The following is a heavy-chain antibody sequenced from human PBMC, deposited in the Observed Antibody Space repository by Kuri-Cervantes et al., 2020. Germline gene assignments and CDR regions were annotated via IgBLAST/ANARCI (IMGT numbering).Heavy chain of an antibody. CDR1: GFTFRTSW. V-gene: IGHV3-7*01. J-gene: IGHJ6*03. CDR2: IKKDGSEE. Sequence: GESLKISCAASGFTFRTSWMTWVRQAPGKGLEWVATIKKDGSEEYYVDSVKGRFIISRDNAKNSLLLQMNSLRTEDTAVYYCARVPTGSLNYYYYMDVWGKGTTVTVSS. CDR3: ARVPTGSLNYYYYMDV. D-gene: IGHD1-1*01.